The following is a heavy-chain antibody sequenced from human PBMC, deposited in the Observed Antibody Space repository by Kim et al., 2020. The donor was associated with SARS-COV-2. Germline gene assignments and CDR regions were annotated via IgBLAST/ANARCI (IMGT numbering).Heavy chain of an antibody. D-gene: IGHD7-27*01. CDR1: GGSISSYY. J-gene: IGHJ4*02. Sequence: SETLSLTCTVSGGSISSYYWSWIRQPPGKGLEWIGYIYYSGSINYNPSLASRVTISGDTSKNQFSLNLTSVTAADTAVYYCARGWGYFDYWGQGTLVTVSS. CDR3: ARGWGYFDY. V-gene: IGHV4-59*01. CDR2: IYYSGSI.